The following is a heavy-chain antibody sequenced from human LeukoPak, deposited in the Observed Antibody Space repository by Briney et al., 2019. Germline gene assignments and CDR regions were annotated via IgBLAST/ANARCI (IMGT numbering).Heavy chain of an antibody. Sequence: PRGSLRLSCEASGLTFSNFAINWVRQAPGKGPEWVSAISASGGSSFYADSVKGRFTISRDNSKNTLYLQMNSLRADDSAVYYCAKVETSYYDSSGYYPFDSWGQGTLVTVSS. CDR3: AKVETSYYDSSGYYPFDS. D-gene: IGHD3-22*01. V-gene: IGHV3-23*01. CDR1: GLTFSNFA. J-gene: IGHJ4*02. CDR2: ISASGGSS.